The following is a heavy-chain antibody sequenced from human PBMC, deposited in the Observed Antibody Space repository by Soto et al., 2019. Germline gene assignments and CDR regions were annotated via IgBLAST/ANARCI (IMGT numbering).Heavy chain of an antibody. D-gene: IGHD2-2*01. V-gene: IGHV4-31*03. CDR2: IYYSGST. Sequence: SETLSLTCTVSGGSISSGGYYWSWIRQHPGKGLEWIGYIYYSGSTYYNPSLKSRVTISVDTSKNQFSLKLSSVTAADTAVYYCARTMIVVVPADIYFDYWGQGTLVTVSS. CDR1: GGSISSGGYY. CDR3: ARTMIVVVPADIYFDY. J-gene: IGHJ4*02.